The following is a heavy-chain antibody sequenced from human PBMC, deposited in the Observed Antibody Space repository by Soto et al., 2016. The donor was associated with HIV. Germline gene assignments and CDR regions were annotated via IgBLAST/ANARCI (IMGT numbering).Heavy chain of an antibody. CDR2: ISGNGGST. J-gene: IGHJ4*02. V-gene: IGHV3-23*01. CDR1: GFTFNNYA. Sequence: EVQLLESGGGLVQPGGSQRLSCAASGFTFNNYAMSWVRQPPGKGLEWVSSISGNGGSTHYADSVKGRFTISRDNSKSTLYLQMNRLGVEDTAVYYCARGAAISEVSLDYWGQGTRVTVSS. CDR3: ARGAAISEVSLDY. D-gene: IGHD6-25*01.